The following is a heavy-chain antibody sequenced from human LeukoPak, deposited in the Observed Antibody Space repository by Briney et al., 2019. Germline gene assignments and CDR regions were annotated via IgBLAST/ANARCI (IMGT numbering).Heavy chain of an antibody. CDR1: GYTFTGYY. CDR2: ISAYNGNT. V-gene: IGHV1-18*04. J-gene: IGHJ4*02. CDR3: ARDRGGTAMDPFDY. D-gene: IGHD5-18*01. Sequence: ASVKVSCKASGYTFTGYYMHWVRQAPGQGLEWMGWISAYNGNTNYAQKLQGRVTMTTDTSTSTAYMELRSLRSDDTAVYYCARDRGGTAMDPFDYWGQGTLVTVSS.